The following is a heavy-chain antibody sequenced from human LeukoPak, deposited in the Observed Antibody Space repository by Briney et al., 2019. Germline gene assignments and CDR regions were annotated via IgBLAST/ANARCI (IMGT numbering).Heavy chain of an antibody. J-gene: IGHJ4*02. CDR3: ATGVGSDYDFWSGYSHYFDY. CDR2: FEPEDGET. CDR1: GYTLTELS. V-gene: IGHV1-24*01. D-gene: IGHD3-3*01. Sequence: APVKVSCKVSGYTLTELSMHWVRQAPGKGLEWMGGFEPEDGETIYAQKFQGRVTMTEDTSTDTACMELSSLRSEDTAVYYCATGVGSDYDFWSGYSHYFDYWGQGTLVTVSS.